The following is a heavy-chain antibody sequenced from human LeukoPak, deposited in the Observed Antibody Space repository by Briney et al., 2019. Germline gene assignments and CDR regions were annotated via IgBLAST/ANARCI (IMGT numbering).Heavy chain of an antibody. CDR1: GFPFSSYW. D-gene: IGHD5-24*01. V-gene: IGHV3-7*04. CDR2: VKQDGSKK. J-gene: IGHJ4*02. CDR3: TRVGYIDEGIDY. Sequence: GGSLRPSCVASGFPFSSYWMTWVRQAPGKGLEWVANVKQDGSKKSYVDSVKGRFTISRDNAKNSLYLQMNSLRAEDTAIYYCTRVGYIDEGIDYWGQGTLVTVSS.